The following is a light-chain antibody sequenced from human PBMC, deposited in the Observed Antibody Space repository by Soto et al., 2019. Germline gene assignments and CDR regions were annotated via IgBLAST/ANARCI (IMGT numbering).Light chain of an antibody. J-gene: IGKJ5*01. CDR2: GAS. Sequence: ELVLAQAPGTPSLSPGERAKLSCRASQSVSSSYLAWYQQKPGQAPRLLIYGASSRATGIPDRFSGSGSGTDFTLTISRLEPEDFAVYYCQQYGSSPSITFGQGTRLEIK. CDR1: QSVSSSY. CDR3: QQYGSSPSIT. V-gene: IGKV3-20*01.